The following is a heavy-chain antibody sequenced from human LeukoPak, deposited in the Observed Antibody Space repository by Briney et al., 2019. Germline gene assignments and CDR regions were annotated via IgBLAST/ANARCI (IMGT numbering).Heavy chain of an antibody. D-gene: IGHD2-2*01. J-gene: IGHJ5*02. CDR1: GFTFSSYS. Sequence: GGSLRLSCAASGFTFSSYSMNWVRQAPGKGLEWVSSISSSSSYIYYADPVKGRFTISRDNAKNSLYLQMNSLRAEDTAVYYCARDPRRLGYCSSTSCYFLWFDPWGQGTLVTVSS. V-gene: IGHV3-21*01. CDR3: ARDPRRLGYCSSTSCYFLWFDP. CDR2: ISSSSSYI.